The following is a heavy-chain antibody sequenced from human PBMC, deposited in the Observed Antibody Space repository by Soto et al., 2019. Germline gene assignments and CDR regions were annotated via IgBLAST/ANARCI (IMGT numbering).Heavy chain of an antibody. CDR1: GFTFTRHG. CDR2: ISYDGSNK. Sequence: GGSLRLSCAASGFTFTRHGMHWVRQAPGKGLEWVAVISYDGSNKYYADSVKGRFTISRDNSKNTLYLQMNSLRAEDTAVYYCAKDIDDFWRGSRYGLDVWGQGTTVTVSS. J-gene: IGHJ6*02. V-gene: IGHV3-30*18. D-gene: IGHD3-3*01. CDR3: AKDIDDFWRGSRYGLDV.